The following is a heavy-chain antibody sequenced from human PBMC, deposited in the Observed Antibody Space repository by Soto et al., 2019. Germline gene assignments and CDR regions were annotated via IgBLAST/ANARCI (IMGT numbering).Heavy chain of an antibody. CDR1: GFTFSSYA. D-gene: IGHD5-18*01. Sequence: GGSLRLSCAASGFTFSSYAMSWVRQAPGKGLEWISGISGSADSTYYADAVKGRFTISRENSKNTLYLQMNSLRAEDTAVYYCATGYSYATFDPWGQGTLVTVSS. CDR2: ISGSADST. J-gene: IGHJ5*02. CDR3: ATGYSYATFDP. V-gene: IGHV3-23*01.